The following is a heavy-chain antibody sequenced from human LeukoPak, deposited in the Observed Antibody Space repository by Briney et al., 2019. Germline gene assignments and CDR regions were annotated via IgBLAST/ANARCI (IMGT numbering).Heavy chain of an antibody. CDR2: INPNSGGT. CDR1: GYTFTGYY. D-gene: IGHD2/OR15-2a*01. J-gene: IGHJ5*02. CDR3: ARAPTNIFNWFDP. Sequence: ASVKVSCKASGYTFTGYYMHWVRQAPGQGLEWMGWINPNSGGTNYAQKFQGRVTMPRDTSISTAYMELSRLRSDDTAVYYCARAPTNIFNWFDPWGQGTLVTVSS. V-gene: IGHV1-2*02.